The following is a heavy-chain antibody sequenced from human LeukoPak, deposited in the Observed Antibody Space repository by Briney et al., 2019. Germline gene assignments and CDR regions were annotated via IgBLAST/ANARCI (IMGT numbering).Heavy chain of an antibody. CDR1: GFTFNSFA. V-gene: IGHV3-33*01. Sequence: GGSLRLSCAASGFTFNSFAMHWVRQAPGKGLEWVAVIWYGGSNKYYADSVKGRFTISRDNSKNTVYLQMNSLRAEDTAVYYCARDQGYWYFDLWGRGTLVTVSS. CDR2: IWYGGSNK. CDR3: ARDQGYWYFDL. J-gene: IGHJ2*01.